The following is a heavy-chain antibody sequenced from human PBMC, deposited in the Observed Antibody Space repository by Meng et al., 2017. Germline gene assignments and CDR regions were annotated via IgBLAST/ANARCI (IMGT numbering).Heavy chain of an antibody. Sequence: SETLSLTCTVSGGSISSSSYYWGWIRQPPGKGLEWIGSIYYSGSTYYNPSLKSRVTISVDTSRNQFSLKLSSVTAADTAVYYCARGDYYGSGSFRRESQYYFDYWGQGTLVTVSS. CDR1: GGSISSSSYY. CDR2: IYYSGST. CDR3: ARGDYYGSGSFRRESQYYFDY. D-gene: IGHD3-10*01. J-gene: IGHJ4*02. V-gene: IGHV4-39*07.